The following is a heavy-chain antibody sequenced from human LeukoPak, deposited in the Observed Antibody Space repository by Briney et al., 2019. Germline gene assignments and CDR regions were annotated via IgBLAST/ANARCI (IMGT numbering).Heavy chain of an antibody. Sequence: SVKVSCKASGGIFSSYAISWVRQAPAQGLEWMGRIIPILGIANYAQKFQGRVSITADKSTSTAYMDLSSLRSEDTAVYYCARDLPPYYFDYWGQGTLVTVSS. J-gene: IGHJ4*02. CDR1: GGIFSSYA. CDR3: ARDLPPYYFDY. V-gene: IGHV1-69*04. CDR2: IIPILGIA.